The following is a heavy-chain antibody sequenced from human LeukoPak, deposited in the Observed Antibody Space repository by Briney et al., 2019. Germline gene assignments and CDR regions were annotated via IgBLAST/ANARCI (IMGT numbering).Heavy chain of an antibody. CDR1: GYTFTSYA. V-gene: IGHV7-4-1*02. D-gene: IGHD3-22*01. CDR3: HRDYYDSSGYYYFDY. Sequence: GASLKVSCKASGYTFTSYAMNWVRQAPGQGLEWMGWINTNTGNPTYAQGFTGRFVFSLDTSVSTAYLQISSLKAEDTAVYYCHRDYYDSSGYYYFDYWGQGTLVTVSS. J-gene: IGHJ4*02. CDR2: INTNTGNP.